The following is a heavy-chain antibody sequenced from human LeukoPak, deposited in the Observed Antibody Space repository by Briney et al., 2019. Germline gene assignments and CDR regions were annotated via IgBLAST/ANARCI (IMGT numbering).Heavy chain of an antibody. D-gene: IGHD2-2*02. J-gene: IGHJ4*02. V-gene: IGHV4-30-2*01. CDR3: ARGKDQYQLLYAFDY. Sequence: SETLSLTCTVSGGSISSGGYYWSWIRQPPGKGLEWIGYIYHSGSTYYNPSLKSRVTISVDRSKNQFSLKLSSVTAADTAVYYCARGKDQYQLLYAFDYWGQGTLVTVSS. CDR1: GGSISSGGYY. CDR2: IYHSGST.